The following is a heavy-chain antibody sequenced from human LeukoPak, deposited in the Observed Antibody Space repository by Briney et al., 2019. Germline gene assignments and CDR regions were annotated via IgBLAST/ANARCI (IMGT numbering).Heavy chain of an antibody. D-gene: IGHD2/OR15-2a*01. J-gene: IGHJ6*04. Sequence: SETLSLTCTASGGSISSYYWSWIRQPPGNGLDWIGYIYYSGSTNYNPSLKSRVTISVDTSKNQFSLKLSSVTAADTAVYYCARDEGIYAGYYYGMDVWGKGTTVTVSS. CDR1: GGSISSYY. CDR3: ARDEGIYAGYYYGMDV. V-gene: IGHV4-59*01. CDR2: IYYSGST.